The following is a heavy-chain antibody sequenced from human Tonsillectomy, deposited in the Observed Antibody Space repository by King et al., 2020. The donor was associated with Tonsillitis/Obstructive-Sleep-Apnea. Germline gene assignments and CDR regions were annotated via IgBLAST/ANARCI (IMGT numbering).Heavy chain of an antibody. D-gene: IGHD1-26*01. CDR1: GFTFSSYS. CDR3: ARGRSSWESDFDY. V-gene: IGHV3-21*01. CDR2: ITSYI. J-gene: IGHJ4*02. Sequence: VQLVESGGGLVRPGGSLRLSCTASGFTFSSYSMSWVRQAPGKGLEWVSSITSYIYYAASVKGRFTISRDNAKNSLYRQMNSLRAEDTAVYYCARGRSSWESDFDYWGQGTLVTVSS.